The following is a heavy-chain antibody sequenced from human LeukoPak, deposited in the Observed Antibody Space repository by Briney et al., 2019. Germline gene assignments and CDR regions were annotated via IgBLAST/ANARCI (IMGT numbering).Heavy chain of an antibody. CDR3: ARARDDFWSYYYYYMDV. CDR2: IRYDGSNK. D-gene: IGHD3-3*01. CDR1: GFTFSSYG. Sequence: PGGSLRLSCAASGFTFSSYGMHWVRQAPGKGLEWVAFIRYDGSNKYYADSVKGRFTISRDNSKNTLYLQMGSLRAEDMAVYYCARARDDFWSYYYYYMDVWGKGTTVIVSS. J-gene: IGHJ6*03. V-gene: IGHV3-30*02.